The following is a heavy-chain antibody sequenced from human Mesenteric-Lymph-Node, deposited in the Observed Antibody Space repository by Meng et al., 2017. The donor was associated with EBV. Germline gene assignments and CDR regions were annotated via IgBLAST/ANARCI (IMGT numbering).Heavy chain of an antibody. J-gene: IGHJ4*02. D-gene: IGHD5-12*01. CDR3: ARDGYSGYDRIDY. V-gene: IGHV1-18*04. CDR2: ISAYNGNT. Sequence: QVHRVQAGGEVKKPGASGKVSCKASGYTFTGYGISWVRQAPGQGLEWMGWISAYNGNTKFAQKVQGRITMTTDTSTTTAYMELRSLRSDDTAVYYCARDGYSGYDRIDYWGQGTLVTVSS. CDR1: GYTFTGYG.